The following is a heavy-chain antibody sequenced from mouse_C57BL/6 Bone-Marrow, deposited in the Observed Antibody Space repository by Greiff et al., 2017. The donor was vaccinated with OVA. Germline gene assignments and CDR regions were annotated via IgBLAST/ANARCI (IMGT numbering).Heavy chain of an antibody. CDR1: GYTFTSHW. D-gene: IGHD1-1*01. V-gene: IGHV1-5*01. CDR2: IYPGNSDT. J-gene: IGHJ3*01. CDR3: TRPHYYGSSYGFAY. Sequence: EVKPQQSGTVLARPGASVKMSCKTSGYTFTSHWMHWVKQRPGQGLEWVGAIYPGNSDTSYNQKFKGKAKLTAVTSASTAYMELSSLTNEDSAVYYCTRPHYYGSSYGFAYWGQGTLVTVSA.